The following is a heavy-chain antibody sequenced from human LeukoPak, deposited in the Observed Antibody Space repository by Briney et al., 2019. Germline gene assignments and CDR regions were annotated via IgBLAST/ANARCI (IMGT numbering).Heavy chain of an antibody. J-gene: IGHJ4*02. Sequence: GASVKVSCKASGGTFSSYAISWVRQAPGQGVEWMGRIIPILGIANYAQKFQGRVTITADKSTSTAYMELSSLRSEDTAVYYCARVGESYSSSRTLDYWGQGTLVTVSS. V-gene: IGHV1-69*04. CDR2: IIPILGIA. CDR3: ARVGESYSSSRTLDY. CDR1: GGTFSSYA. D-gene: IGHD6-13*01.